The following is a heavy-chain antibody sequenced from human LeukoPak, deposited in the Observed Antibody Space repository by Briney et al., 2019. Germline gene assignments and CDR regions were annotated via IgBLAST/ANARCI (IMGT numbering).Heavy chain of an antibody. CDR3: ARDSGVGFDI. CDR1: GGSIGSYY. J-gene: IGHJ3*02. Sequence: ASETLSLTCTVSGGSIGSYYWNWIRQPPGKGLEWIGYIYDSGSTNYNPSLKSRVTISVDTSKNQFSLKLSSVTAADTAVYYCARDSGVGFDIWGQGTMVTVSS. D-gene: IGHD3-10*01. V-gene: IGHV4-59*01. CDR2: IYDSGST.